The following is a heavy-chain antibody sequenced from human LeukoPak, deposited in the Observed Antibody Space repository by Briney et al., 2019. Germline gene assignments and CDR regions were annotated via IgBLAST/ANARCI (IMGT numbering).Heavy chain of an antibody. CDR1: GFTFSTYA. Sequence: GGSLRLSCAASGFTFSTYAMHWVRLAPGKGMEWVAVTSYDGSNKYYADSVKGRFTISRDNSKNTMYLQMNSLKAEDTAVYYCARDYYGSGSYYTPFDYWGQGTLVTVSS. CDR3: ARDYYGSGSYYTPFDY. J-gene: IGHJ4*02. D-gene: IGHD3-10*01. CDR2: TSYDGSNK. V-gene: IGHV3-30-3*01.